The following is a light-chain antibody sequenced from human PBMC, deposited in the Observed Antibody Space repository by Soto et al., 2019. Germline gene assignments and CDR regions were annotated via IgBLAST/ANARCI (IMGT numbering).Light chain of an antibody. CDR1: SSGVGSYNL. J-gene: IGLJ1*01. V-gene: IGLV2-23*01. Sequence: QSALTQPASVSGSPGQSITISCTGTSSGVGSYNLVSWYQQHPGKAPKLMIYEGSKRPSGVSNRFSGSKSGNTASLTISGPQAEDEADYYCCSYAGSSTPYVFGTGTKLTVL. CDR3: CSYAGSSTPYV. CDR2: EGS.